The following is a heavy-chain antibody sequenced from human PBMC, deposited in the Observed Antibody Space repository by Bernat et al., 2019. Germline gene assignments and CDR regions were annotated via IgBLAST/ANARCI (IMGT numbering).Heavy chain of an antibody. CDR1: GFTVSNNH. J-gene: IGHJ4*02. V-gene: IGHV3-66*01. CDR3: MGYGGNSV. Sequence: VQLMESGGDLVQPGGSLRLSCAASGFTVSNNHVSWVRQAPGKGLEWVSFILNDGRTHYADSVRGRFTISRDNSKNTVYLQMNSVRVEDTAVYYCMGYGGNSVWGQGTLVTVSS. D-gene: IGHD2-21*01. CDR2: ILNDGRT.